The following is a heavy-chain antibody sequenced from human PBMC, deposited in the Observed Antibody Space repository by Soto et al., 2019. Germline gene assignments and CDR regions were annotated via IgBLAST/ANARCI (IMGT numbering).Heavy chain of an antibody. CDR2: IYYSGST. D-gene: IGHD3-3*01. CDR3: ARASAPTFWSGYPRSYYYMDV. Sequence: SDTLSLTCTVSGGSISSGGYYWSWIRQHPGKGLEWIGYIYYSGSTYYNPSLKSRVTISVDTSKNQFSLKLSSVTAADTAVYYCARASAPTFWSGYPRSYYYMDVWGKGTTVNVSS. CDR1: GGSISSGGYY. V-gene: IGHV4-31*03. J-gene: IGHJ6*03.